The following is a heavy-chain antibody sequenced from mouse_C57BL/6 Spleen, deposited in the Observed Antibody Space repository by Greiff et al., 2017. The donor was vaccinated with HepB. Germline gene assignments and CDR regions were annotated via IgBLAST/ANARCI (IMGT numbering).Heavy chain of an antibody. D-gene: IGHD1-1*01. CDR3: ASGGGSSPFDY. CDR2: INPSTGGT. CDR1: GYSFTGYY. J-gene: IGHJ2*01. V-gene: IGHV1-42*01. Sequence: VQLQQSGPELVKPGASVKISCKASGYSFTGYYMNWVKQSPEKSLEWIGEINPSTGGTTYNQKFKAKATLTVDKSSSTAYMQLKSLTSEDSAVYYCASGGGSSPFDYRGQGTTLTVAS.